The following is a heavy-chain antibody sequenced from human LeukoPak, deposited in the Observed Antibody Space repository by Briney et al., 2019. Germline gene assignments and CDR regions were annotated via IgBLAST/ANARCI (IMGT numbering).Heavy chain of an antibody. D-gene: IGHD4-11*01. V-gene: IGHV3-21*01. CDR3: ARVQDYYYYYMDV. CDR2: ISSSSSYI. J-gene: IGHJ6*03. Sequence: GGSLRLSCAASGFTFSSHSMNWVRQAPGKGLEWVSSISSSSSYIYYADSVKGRFTISRDNAKNSLYLQMNSLRAEDTAVYYCARVQDYYYYYMDVWGKGTTVTVSS. CDR1: GFTFSSHS.